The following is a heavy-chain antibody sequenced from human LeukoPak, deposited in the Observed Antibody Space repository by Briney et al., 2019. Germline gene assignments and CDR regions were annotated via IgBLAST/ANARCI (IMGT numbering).Heavy chain of an antibody. CDR3: ARDLIVGATTPGAQPNWFDP. CDR1: GFTFRSYG. CDR2: IWFDDSNT. V-gene: IGHV3-33*01. Sequence: GRSLRLSCAASGFTFRSYGFHWVRQAPGKGLEWVAVIWFDDSNTQYADSVRGRFTISRDDSKSTIYLQMNSLRAEDTAVYFCARDLIVGATTPGAQPNWFDPWGQGTLVTVSS. J-gene: IGHJ5*02. D-gene: IGHD1-26*01.